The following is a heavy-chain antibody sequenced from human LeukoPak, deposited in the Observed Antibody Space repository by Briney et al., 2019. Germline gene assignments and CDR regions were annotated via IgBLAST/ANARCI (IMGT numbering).Heavy chain of an antibody. J-gene: IGHJ4*02. CDR1: GGSISSGDYY. V-gene: IGHV4-30-4*08. Sequence: NSSQTLSLTCTVSGGSISSGDYYRSWIRRPPGKGLEWIGYIYYSGSTYYNPSLKSRVTISVDTSKNQFSLKLSSVTAADTAVYYCARHVLSSGYSYGLNFDYWGQGTLVTVSS. CDR3: ARHVLSSGYSYGLNFDY. CDR2: IYYSGST. D-gene: IGHD5-18*01.